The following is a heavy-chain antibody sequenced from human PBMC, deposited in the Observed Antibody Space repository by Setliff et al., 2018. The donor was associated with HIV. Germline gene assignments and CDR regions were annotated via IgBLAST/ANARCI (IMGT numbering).Heavy chain of an antibody. J-gene: IGHJ4*02. CDR1: GYSISSGYY. D-gene: IGHD6-19*01. CDR2: MYHSGST. Sequence: SETLSLTCAVSGYSISSGYYWGWIRQPPGKGLEWIGSMYHSGSTYHNPSLKSRVTISVDTSKNQFSLKLSSVTAADTAVYYCARLFRWLQFPDRFDSWGQGALVTVSS. V-gene: IGHV4-38-2*01. CDR3: ARLFRWLQFPDRFDS.